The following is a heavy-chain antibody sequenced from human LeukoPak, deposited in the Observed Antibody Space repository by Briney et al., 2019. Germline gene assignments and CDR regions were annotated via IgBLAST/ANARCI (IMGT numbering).Heavy chain of an antibody. CDR2: IYTSGST. D-gene: IGHD6-13*01. V-gene: IGHV4-59*10. CDR1: SGSISNYD. Sequence: SETLSLTCAVSSGSISNYDGSWIRQPAGKGLEWSGRIYTSGSTNYTPSLKSRVTMSVDTSKKQFSLKLSSVTAADTAVYYCARLTSSWYQDWYFDLWGRGTLVTVSS. CDR3: ARLTSSWYQDWYFDL. J-gene: IGHJ2*01.